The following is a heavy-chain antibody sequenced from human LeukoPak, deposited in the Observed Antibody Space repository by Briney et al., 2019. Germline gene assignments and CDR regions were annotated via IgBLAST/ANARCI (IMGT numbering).Heavy chain of an antibody. V-gene: IGHV3-30*18. CDR2: IAYDGSNK. CDR1: GFIFDTYG. D-gene: IGHD1-1*01. Sequence: GRYLRLSCAASGFIFDTYGMLWVRQAPGKGLEWVAVIAYDGSNKVYADSVKGRFTISRDNSKNTLYLQMNNLRGEDTAVYYCAKEKAIATINYGLDVWGQGTTVTVSS. J-gene: IGHJ6*02. CDR3: AKEKAIATINYGLDV.